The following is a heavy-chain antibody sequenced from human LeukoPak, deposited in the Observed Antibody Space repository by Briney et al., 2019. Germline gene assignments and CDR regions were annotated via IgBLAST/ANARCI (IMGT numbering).Heavy chain of an antibody. Sequence: PGRSLRLSCAASGFTFSSYGMHWVRQAPGKGLEWVAVISYDGSNKYYADSVKGRFTISRDNSKNTLYLQMNSLRAEDTAVYYCAKGLGSYSTSNWFDPWGQGTQVTVSS. CDR2: ISYDGSNK. D-gene: IGHD1-26*01. V-gene: IGHV3-30*18. CDR1: GFTFSSYG. CDR3: AKGLGSYSTSNWFDP. J-gene: IGHJ5*02.